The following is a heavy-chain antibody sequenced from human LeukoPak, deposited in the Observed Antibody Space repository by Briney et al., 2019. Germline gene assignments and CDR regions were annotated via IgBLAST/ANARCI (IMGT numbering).Heavy chain of an antibody. D-gene: IGHD3-9*01. V-gene: IGHV3-7*01. Sequence: GGSLRLSCTTSGFSFSGYWMHWVRQAPGKGLEWVANIKEDGSEKYYVDSVKGRFTISRDNAKNTVYLQMNSLRAEDTAVYYCARGMYYDILTGPLGFDYWGQGTLVTVSS. CDR1: GFSFSGYW. CDR2: IKEDGSEK. CDR3: ARGMYYDILTGPLGFDY. J-gene: IGHJ4*02.